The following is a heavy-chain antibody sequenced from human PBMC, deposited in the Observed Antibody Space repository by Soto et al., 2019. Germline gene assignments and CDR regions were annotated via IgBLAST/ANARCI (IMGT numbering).Heavy chain of an antibody. CDR2: ISGSGGGT. CDR1: GFTFSTYA. D-gene: IGHD1-26*01. CDR3: ANGGRIVATTYNLDV. V-gene: IGHV3-23*01. J-gene: IGHJ6*02. Sequence: EVQLLESGGGLVQPGGSLRLSCGASGFTFSTYAMNWVRQAPGKGLEWVAAISGSGGGTYYADSVKGRFTISRDNSKNSLFLHMNSLRAEDRAVYFCANGGRIVATTYNLDVWGQGTTVAVSS.